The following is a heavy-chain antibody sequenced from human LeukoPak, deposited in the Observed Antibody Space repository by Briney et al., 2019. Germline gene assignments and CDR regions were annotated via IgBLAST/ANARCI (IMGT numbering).Heavy chain of an antibody. CDR3: AKDWGPHYAAGSSYFDS. Sequence: GGSLRLSCAASGFTFSSYGMHWVRHAPGKGLEWVAVIIHDGSDKYYRDSVKCRFTISRDNAKNTLYLQMNLLRADDTAVYFCAKDWGPHYAAGSSYFDSWGPGTLVTVSS. CDR1: GFTFSSYG. V-gene: IGHV3-30*18. J-gene: IGHJ4*02. D-gene: IGHD3-10*01. CDR2: IIHDGSDK.